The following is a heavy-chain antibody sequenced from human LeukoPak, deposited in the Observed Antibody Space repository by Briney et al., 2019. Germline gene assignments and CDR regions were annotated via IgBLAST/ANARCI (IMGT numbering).Heavy chain of an antibody. CDR3: ARFIGDRQYYYYGMDV. V-gene: IGHV1-3*01. Sequence: ASVKVSCKASGYTFTSYAMHWVRQAPGQRLEWMGWINAGNGNTKYSQKFQGRVTITRDTSASTAYMELSSLRSEDTAVYYCARFIGDRQYYYYGMDVWGQGTTVTVSS. J-gene: IGHJ6*02. CDR1: GYTFTSYA. D-gene: IGHD1-26*01. CDR2: INAGNGNT.